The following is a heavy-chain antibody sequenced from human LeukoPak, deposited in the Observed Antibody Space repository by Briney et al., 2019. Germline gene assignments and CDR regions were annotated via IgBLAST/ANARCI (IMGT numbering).Heavy chain of an antibody. CDR1: GYTFTSYG. V-gene: IGHV1-18*01. D-gene: IGHD3-16*01. CDR3: ARGKFRLSDSWFDP. CDR2: ISAYNGNT. Sequence: ASVKVSCKASGYTFTSYGISWLRQAPGQGLEWMGWISAYNGNTNYAQKLQGRVTMTTDTSTSTAYMELRSLRSDDTAVYYCARGKFRLSDSWFDPWGQGTLVIVSS. J-gene: IGHJ5*02.